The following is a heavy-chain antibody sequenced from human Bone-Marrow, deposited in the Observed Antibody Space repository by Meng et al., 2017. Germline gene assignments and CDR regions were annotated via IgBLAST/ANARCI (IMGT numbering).Heavy chain of an antibody. CDR1: GFTFSDYY. CDR3: ARAGYYYDSSGYYRLSY. D-gene: IGHD3-22*01. J-gene: IGHJ4*02. Sequence: GESLKISCAASGFTFSDYYMSWIRQAPGKGLEWVSYISSSGSTIYYADSVKGRFTISRDNAKNSLYLQMNSLRAEDTAVYYCARAGYYYDSSGYYRLSYWGQGTLVTVSS. CDR2: ISSSGSTI. V-gene: IGHV3-11*01.